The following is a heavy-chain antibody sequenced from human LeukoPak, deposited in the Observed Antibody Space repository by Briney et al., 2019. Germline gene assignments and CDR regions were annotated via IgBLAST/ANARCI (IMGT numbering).Heavy chain of an antibody. CDR3: ARERSTSNWYGTPDFDY. J-gene: IGHJ4*02. Sequence: GVSLRLSCAASGFTFNSFAMNWVRQVPGKGLEWVSGINRNGGTINYADSVKGRFTISRDSAKNSLYLQMNSLRAEDTALYHCARERSTSNWYGTPDFDYWGQGTLVTVSS. D-gene: IGHD6-13*01. V-gene: IGHV3-20*01. CDR1: GFTFNSFA. CDR2: INRNGGTI.